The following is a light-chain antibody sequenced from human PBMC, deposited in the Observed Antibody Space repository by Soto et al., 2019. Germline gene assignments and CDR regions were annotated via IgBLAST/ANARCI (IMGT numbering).Light chain of an antibody. Sequence: QSVLTQPPSASGTPGQRVAISCYGSRSNIGGHNVYWYQQLPGTAPKLLIYKNSQRPSWVSDRFSGSKSGTSASLAISGLRSEDEADYYCAAWDDSLNGAVFGGGTQLTVL. CDR3: AAWDDSLNGAV. V-gene: IGLV1-47*01. CDR1: RSNIGGHN. CDR2: KNS. J-gene: IGLJ7*01.